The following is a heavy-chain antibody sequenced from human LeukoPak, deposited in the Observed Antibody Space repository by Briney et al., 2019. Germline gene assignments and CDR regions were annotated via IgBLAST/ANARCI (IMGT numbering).Heavy chain of an antibody. V-gene: IGHV1-2*06. Sequence: ASVKVSCKASGYTFTGYYMHWVRQAPGQGLEWMGRINPNSGGTNYAQKFQGRVTMTRDTSISTAYMELSRLRSDDTAVYYCARTYYYGSGAGFYYYYYGMGVWGQGTTVTVSS. D-gene: IGHD3-10*01. CDR2: INPNSGGT. CDR3: ARTYYYGSGAGFYYYYYGMGV. J-gene: IGHJ6*02. CDR1: GYTFTGYY.